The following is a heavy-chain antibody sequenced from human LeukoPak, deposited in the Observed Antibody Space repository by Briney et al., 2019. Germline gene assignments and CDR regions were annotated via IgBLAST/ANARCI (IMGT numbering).Heavy chain of an antibody. J-gene: IGHJ1*01. CDR3: VLDKRPEYFHH. CDR2: INTNTGTP. CDR1: GYTFTTYA. V-gene: IGHV7-4-1*02. Sequence: ASVKVSCKASGYTFTTYAMNWVRQAPGQGLEWMGWINTNTGTPTYAQGFTGRFVFTSDTSVTTAYLEINSLKTEDTAKYYCVLDKRPEYFHHWGQGTQVTVSS.